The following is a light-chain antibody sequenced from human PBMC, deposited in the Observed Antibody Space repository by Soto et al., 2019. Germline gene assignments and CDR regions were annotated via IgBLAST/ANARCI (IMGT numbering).Light chain of an antibody. J-gene: IGKJ3*01. V-gene: IGKV1-6*01. Sequence: AIPMTQSPSSLSASVGDRVTITCRASQGIRNDLDWFQQKPGKAPKLLIYAASNLQSGVPARLSGSGSGTDFTLTISSLQPEDFATYYCLQKYFYPFTFGPGTKVDIK. CDR3: LQKYFYPFT. CDR2: AAS. CDR1: QGIRND.